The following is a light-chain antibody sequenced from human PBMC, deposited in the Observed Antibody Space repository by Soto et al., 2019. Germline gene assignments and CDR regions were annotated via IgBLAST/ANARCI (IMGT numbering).Light chain of an antibody. V-gene: IGKV3-15*01. CDR2: DAS. Sequence: EIVMTQSPATLSVSPGERVTLSCRARQSVGSNLALYQQTPGQAPRVVIYDASTRANVIPARFSGSGSGTEFTLTISSLQSEDFAVYYCQQYDTWPLTFGGGTKVDIK. J-gene: IGKJ4*01. CDR3: QQYDTWPLT. CDR1: QSVGSN.